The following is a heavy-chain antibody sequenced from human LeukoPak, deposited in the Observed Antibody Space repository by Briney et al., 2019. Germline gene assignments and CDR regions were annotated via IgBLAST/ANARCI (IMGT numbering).Heavy chain of an antibody. D-gene: IGHD3-3*01. Sequence: GGSLRLSCAASGFTFSSHSMNWVRQAPGKGLEWVSSISSSSSYIYYADSVKGRFTISRDNAKNSLYLQMNSLRAEDTAVYYCARDLYYDFWSDYLSSYYYYGMDVWGQGTTVTVSS. CDR2: ISSSSSYI. CDR1: GFTFSSHS. V-gene: IGHV3-21*01. J-gene: IGHJ6*02. CDR3: ARDLYYDFWSDYLSSYYYYGMDV.